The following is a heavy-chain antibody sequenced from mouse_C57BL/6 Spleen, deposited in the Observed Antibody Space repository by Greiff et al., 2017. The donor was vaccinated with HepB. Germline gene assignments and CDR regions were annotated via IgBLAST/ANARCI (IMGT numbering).Heavy chain of an antibody. CDR1: GYTFTSYT. CDR3: DLIVTPYYYAMDY. D-gene: IGHD2-5*01. V-gene: IGHV1-4*01. J-gene: IGHJ4*01. Sequence: QVQLQQSGAELARPGASVKMSCKASGYTFTSYTMHWVKQRPGQGLEWIGYINPSSGYTKYNQKFKDKATLTADKSSSTAYMQLSSLTSEDSAVYSCDLIVTPYYYAMDYWGQGTSVTVSS. CDR2: INPSSGYT.